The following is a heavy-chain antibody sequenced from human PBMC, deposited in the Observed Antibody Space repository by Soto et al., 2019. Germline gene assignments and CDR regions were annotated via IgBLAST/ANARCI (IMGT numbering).Heavy chain of an antibody. CDR2: IYHSGST. CDR1: GGSISSYY. J-gene: IGHJ4*02. V-gene: IGHV4-59*12. CDR3: ARDWAAAGPFDY. Sequence: SETLSLTCTVSGGSISSYYWSWIRQPPGKGLEWIGYIYHSGSTNYNPSLKSRVTISVDTSKSQFSLKLTSVIAADTAVYYCARDWAAAGPFDYWGQGTLVTVSS. D-gene: IGHD6-13*01.